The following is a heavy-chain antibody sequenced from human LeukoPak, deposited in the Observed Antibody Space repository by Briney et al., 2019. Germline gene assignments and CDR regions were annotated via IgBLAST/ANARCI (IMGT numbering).Heavy chain of an antibody. CDR1: GFTFSNYW. CDR3: ATYYYDSSAQRGDDAFDI. V-gene: IGHV3-74*01. CDR2: INEDGSRT. Sequence: GGSLRLSCAGSGFTFSNYWVHWVRQAPGKGLVWVSRINEDGSRTDYADFVKGRFTVSRDNAKKSLYLQMNSLRAEDTAIYHCATYYYDSSAQRGDDAFDIWGQGTMVTVSS. J-gene: IGHJ3*02. D-gene: IGHD3-22*01.